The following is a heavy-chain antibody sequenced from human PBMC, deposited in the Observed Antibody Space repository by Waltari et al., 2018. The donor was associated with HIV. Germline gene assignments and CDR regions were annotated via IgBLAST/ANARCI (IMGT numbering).Heavy chain of an antibody. D-gene: IGHD1-7*01. CDR1: GYTFTSYG. J-gene: IGHJ4*02. CDR3: ARALPTGTTTV. CDR2: ISVYIGNT. Sequence: QVQLVQSGAEVKKPGASVKVSCKASGYTFTSYGINWVRQAPGQGLEWMGWISVYIGNTYYAQKFQCRVTLTTDTSTSTAYMELRSLRSDDTAVYYCARALPTGTTTVWGQGTLVTVSS. V-gene: IGHV1-18*01.